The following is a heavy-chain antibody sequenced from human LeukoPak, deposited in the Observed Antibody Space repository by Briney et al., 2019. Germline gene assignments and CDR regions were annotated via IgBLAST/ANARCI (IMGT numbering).Heavy chain of an antibody. V-gene: IGHV3-33*01. D-gene: IGHD6-19*01. CDR3: TRDPPSSGWSFDY. CDR1: GFTFSTHA. CDR2: IWFDGKTT. J-gene: IGHJ4*02. Sequence: GGSLRLPCAASGFTFSTHATHWVRQAPAKGLEWVAMIWFDGKTTYYVNSVKGRFTISRDNSKNTVDLRMNSLRAEDTAVYYCTRDPPSSGWSFDYXXXGXXXTVSS.